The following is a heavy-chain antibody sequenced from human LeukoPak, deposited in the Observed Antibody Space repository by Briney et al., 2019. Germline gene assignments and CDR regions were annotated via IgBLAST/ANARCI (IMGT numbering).Heavy chain of an antibody. J-gene: IGHJ6*02. V-gene: IGHV1-69*01. CDR1: GGTFSRYA. Sequence: ASVKVSCKASGGTFSRYAISWVRQAPGQGLEWMGGIIPIFGTANYAQKFQGRVTITADESTSTAYMELSRLRSEDTAVYYCARADYYDFWSGSRRQYYYYYGMDVWGQGTTVTVSS. CDR3: ARADYYDFWSGSRRQYYYYYGMDV. CDR2: IIPIFGTA. D-gene: IGHD3-3*01.